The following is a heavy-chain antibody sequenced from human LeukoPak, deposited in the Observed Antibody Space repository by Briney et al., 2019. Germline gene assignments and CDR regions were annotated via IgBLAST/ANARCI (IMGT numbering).Heavy chain of an antibody. CDR2: IIPIFGTA. V-gene: IGHV1-69*13. Sequence: VASVKVSCKASGGTFSSYAISWVRQAPGQGLEWMGGIIPIFGTANYAQKFQGRVTITADESTSTAYMELSSLRSEDTAVYYCAREMETRSNSYIFDYWGQGTLVTVSS. J-gene: IGHJ4*02. CDR3: AREMETRSNSYIFDY. D-gene: IGHD4-11*01. CDR1: GGTFSSYA.